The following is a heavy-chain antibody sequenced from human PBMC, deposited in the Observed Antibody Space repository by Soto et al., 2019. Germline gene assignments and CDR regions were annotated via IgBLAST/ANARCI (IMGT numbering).Heavy chain of an antibody. Sequence: SETLSLTCAVYGGSFSGYYWSWIRQPPGKGLEWIGEINHSGSTNYNPSLKSRVTISVDTSKNQFSLKLSSVTAADTAVYYCARARGYSYGHGLDFDYWGQGTLVTVSS. J-gene: IGHJ4*02. CDR2: INHSGST. CDR3: ARARGYSYGHGLDFDY. V-gene: IGHV4-34*01. CDR1: GGSFSGYY. D-gene: IGHD5-18*01.